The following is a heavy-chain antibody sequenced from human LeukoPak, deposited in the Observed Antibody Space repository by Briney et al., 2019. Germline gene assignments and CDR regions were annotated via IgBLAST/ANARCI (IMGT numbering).Heavy chain of an antibody. CDR1: GYTFTTHG. CDR2: ISAYNGNT. D-gene: IGHD2-8*01. Sequence: ASVKVSCKASGYTFTTHGISWVRQAPGQGLEWMGWISAYNGNTNYAQKLQGRVTMTTDTSTSTAYMELRSLRSDDTAVYYCARRYCTNGVCYDAFDIWGQGTMVTVSS. V-gene: IGHV1-18*01. J-gene: IGHJ3*02. CDR3: ARRYCTNGVCYDAFDI.